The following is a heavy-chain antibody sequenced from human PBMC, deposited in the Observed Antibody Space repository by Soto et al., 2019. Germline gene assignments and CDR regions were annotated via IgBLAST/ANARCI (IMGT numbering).Heavy chain of an antibody. CDR3: ARGGEGEPDFDY. CDR1: GGSISSGGYY. J-gene: IGHJ4*02. Sequence: QVQLQESGPGLVKPSQTLSLTCTVSGGSISSGGYYWNWIRQHPGKGLEWIGYIYYSGSTYYNPSLKSRVTISVDTSKNQFSLKLSSVTAADTAVYYCARGGEGEPDFDYWGQGTLVTVSS. V-gene: IGHV4-31*03. CDR2: IYYSGST. D-gene: IGHD1-26*01.